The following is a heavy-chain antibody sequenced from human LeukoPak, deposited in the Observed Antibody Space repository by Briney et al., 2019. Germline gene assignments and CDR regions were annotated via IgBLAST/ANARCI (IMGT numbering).Heavy chain of an antibody. Sequence: PSETLSLTCTVSGGSISSYYWSWIRQPPGKGLEWIGYIYYSGSTNYNPPLKSRVTISVDTSKNQFSLKLSSVTAADTAVYYCARSTNPRDAFDIWGQGTMVTVSS. D-gene: IGHD1-1*01. CDR2: IYYSGST. V-gene: IGHV4-59*08. CDR3: ARSTNPRDAFDI. CDR1: GGSISSYY. J-gene: IGHJ3*02.